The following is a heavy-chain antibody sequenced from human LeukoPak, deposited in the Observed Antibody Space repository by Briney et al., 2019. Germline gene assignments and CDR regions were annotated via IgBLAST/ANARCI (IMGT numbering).Heavy chain of an antibody. CDR1: GGSISNYY. J-gene: IGHJ4*02. CDR2: IYYSGSP. V-gene: IGHV4-59*08. CDR3: ARKGTYGGYFDH. D-gene: IGHD4-23*01. Sequence: SETLSLTCTVSGGSISNYYWSWIRQPPGKGLEWIGNIYYSGSPNYNPSLKSRVTISVDASKNQFSLKLSSVTAADTAVYYCARKGTYGGYFDHWGQGTLVTVSS.